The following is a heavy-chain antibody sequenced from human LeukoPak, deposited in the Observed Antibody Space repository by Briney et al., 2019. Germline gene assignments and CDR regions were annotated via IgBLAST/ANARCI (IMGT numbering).Heavy chain of an antibody. V-gene: IGHV3-21*01. CDR1: GFTFSSYS. D-gene: IGHD6-13*01. Sequence: GGSLRLSCAASGFTFSSYSMNWVRQAPGKGLEWVSSISSSSSYIYYADSVKGRFTISGDNAKNSLYLQMNSLRAEDTAVYYCATFSSSWYVDAFDIWGQGTMVTVSS. CDR2: ISSSSSYI. J-gene: IGHJ3*02. CDR3: ATFSSSWYVDAFDI.